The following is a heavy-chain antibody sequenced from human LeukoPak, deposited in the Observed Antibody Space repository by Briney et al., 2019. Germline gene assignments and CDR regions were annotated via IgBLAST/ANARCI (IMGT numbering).Heavy chain of an antibody. J-gene: IGHJ4*02. CDR3: ARDRDDYGGNLLDY. Sequence: GGSLRLSCAASRFTFSSYSMNWVRQAPGKGLEWVSYISSSSSTIYYADSVKGRFTISRDNAKNSLYLQMNSLRAEDTAVYYCARDRDDYGGNLLDYWGQGTLVTVSS. CDR2: ISSSSSTI. CDR1: RFTFSSYS. D-gene: IGHD4-23*01. V-gene: IGHV3-48*01.